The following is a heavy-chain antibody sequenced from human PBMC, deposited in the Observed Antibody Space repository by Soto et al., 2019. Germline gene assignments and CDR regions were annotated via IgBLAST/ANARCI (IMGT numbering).Heavy chain of an antibody. D-gene: IGHD6-19*01. Sequence: SETLSLTCTVSGGSISSYCWSWIRQPPGKGLEWIGYIYYSGSTNYNPSLKSRVTISVDTSKNQFSLKLSSVTAADTAVYYCARVVVAGGGYYGMDVWGQGTTVTVSS. CDR2: IYYSGST. V-gene: IGHV4-59*01. CDR3: ARVVVAGGGYYGMDV. CDR1: GGSISSYC. J-gene: IGHJ6*02.